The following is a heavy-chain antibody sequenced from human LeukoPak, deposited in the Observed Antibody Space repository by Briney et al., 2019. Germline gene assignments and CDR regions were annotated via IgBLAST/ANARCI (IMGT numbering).Heavy chain of an antibody. CDR1: KFTFSNYA. J-gene: IGHJ4*02. CDR2: ISGSGGST. Sequence: PGGSLRLSCTASKFTFSNYAMSWVRQAPGKGLECVSVISGSGGSTYYADSVKGRFTISRDNSKDTLFLQMNSLRTEDTAVYYCAKRSNFWTGYLDYWGQGTLVTVSS. CDR3: AKRSNFWTGYLDY. D-gene: IGHD3/OR15-3a*01. V-gene: IGHV3-23*01.